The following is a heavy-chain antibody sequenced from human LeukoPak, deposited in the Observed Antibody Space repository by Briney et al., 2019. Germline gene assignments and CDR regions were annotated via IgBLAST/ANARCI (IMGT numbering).Heavy chain of an antibody. D-gene: IGHD2-15*01. CDR3: ARGVSCSGGTCSYSYHYYAMDV. CDR1: GGSISSYY. V-gene: IGHV4-59*01. CDR2: IYYSGST. J-gene: IGHJ6*02. Sequence: PSETLSLTCTVSGGSISSYYWSWIRQPPGKGLEWIGYIYYSGSTNYNPSLKSRVTISVDTSRNQFSLKLSSVTAADTAVYYCARGVSCSGGTCSYSYHYYAMDVWGQGTTVTLSS.